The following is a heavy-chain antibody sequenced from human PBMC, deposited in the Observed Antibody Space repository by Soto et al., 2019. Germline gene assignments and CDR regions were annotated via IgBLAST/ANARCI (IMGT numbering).Heavy chain of an antibody. D-gene: IGHD3-10*01. CDR2: IYYSGST. CDR3: AMSGITMVRGVIITSWFDP. V-gene: IGHV4-30-4*01. Sequence: SETLSLTCTVSGGSISSGDYYWSWIRQPPGKGLEWIGYIYYSGSTYYNPSLKSRVTISVDTSKNQFSLKLSSVTAADTAVYYCAMSGITMVRGVIITSWFDPWGQGTRVTVPQ. J-gene: IGHJ5*02. CDR1: GGSISSGDYY.